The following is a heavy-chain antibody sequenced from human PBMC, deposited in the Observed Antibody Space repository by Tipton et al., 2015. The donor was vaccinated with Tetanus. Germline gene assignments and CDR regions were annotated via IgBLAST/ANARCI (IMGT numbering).Heavy chain of an antibody. Sequence: TLSLTCTVSGGSVRRSGHYWTWVRQPPGKEPEWVGYVYHSGATNYHPSLKSRLAISADTSKNQFSLNLRSVITADTAVYYCARANNDYPKKGPFDYWGQGILVIVSS. CDR1: GGSVRRSGHY. J-gene: IGHJ4*02. CDR3: ARANNDYPKKGPFDY. V-gene: IGHV4-61*08. CDR2: VYHSGAT. D-gene: IGHD5-12*01.